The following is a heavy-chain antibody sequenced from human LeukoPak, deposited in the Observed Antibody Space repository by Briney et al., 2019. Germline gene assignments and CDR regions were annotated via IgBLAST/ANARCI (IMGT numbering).Heavy chain of an antibody. CDR3: AKAPPGYSSGWYYFDY. V-gene: IGHV3-23*01. CDR2: ISGSGGST. D-gene: IGHD6-19*01. J-gene: IGHJ4*02. CDR1: GFTFSSYA. Sequence: GGSLRLSCAASGFTFSSYAMSWVRQAPGKGLEWVSAISGSGGSTYYADSVKGRFTISRDNSKNTLYLQMNSLRAEDTAVYYCAKAPPGYSSGWYYFDYWGQGTLVTVSS.